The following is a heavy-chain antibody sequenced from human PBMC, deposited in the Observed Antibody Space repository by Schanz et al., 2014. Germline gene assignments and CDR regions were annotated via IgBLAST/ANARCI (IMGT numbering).Heavy chain of an antibody. J-gene: IGHJ4*02. CDR3: ARPPHDSSGYYPFDY. V-gene: IGHV3-33*08. CDR1: GFTFSTSA. Sequence: VQLVESGGGLVQPGGSLRLSCAASGFTFSTSAMSWVRQVPGKGLEWVAVIWYDGSNKYYADSVKGRFTISRDNSKNTLFLQMNSLRAEDTAVYYCARPPHDSSGYYPFDYWGQGTLVTVSS. D-gene: IGHD3-22*01. CDR2: IWYDGSNK.